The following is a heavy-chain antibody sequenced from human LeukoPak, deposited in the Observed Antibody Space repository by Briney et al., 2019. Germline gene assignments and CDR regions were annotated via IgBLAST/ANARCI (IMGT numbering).Heavy chain of an antibody. CDR1: GGSISSSSYY. J-gene: IGHJ4*02. V-gene: IGHV4-39*07. CDR3: ARDGYYYDSSGYYYFDY. CDR2: IYYSGST. D-gene: IGHD3-22*01. Sequence: SETLSLTCTVSGGSISSSSYYWGWIRQPPGKGLEWIGSIYYSGSTYYNPSLKSRVTISVDTSKNQFSLKLSSVTAADTAVDYCARDGYYYDSSGYYYFDYWGQGTLVTVSS.